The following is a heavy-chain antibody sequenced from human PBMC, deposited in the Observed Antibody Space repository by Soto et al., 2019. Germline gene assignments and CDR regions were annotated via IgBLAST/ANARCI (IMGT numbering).Heavy chain of an antibody. V-gene: IGHV1-2*04. J-gene: IGHJ6*02. CDR3: ARDLRARGLLAPYYYYYGMDV. CDR1: GYTFTGYY. D-gene: IGHD3-10*01. Sequence: GASVKVSCKASGYTFTGYYMHWVRQAPGQGLEWMGWINPNSGGTNYAQKFQGWVTMTRDTSISTAYMELSRLRSDDTAVYYCARDLRARGLLAPYYYYYGMDVWGQGTTVTVSS. CDR2: INPNSGGT.